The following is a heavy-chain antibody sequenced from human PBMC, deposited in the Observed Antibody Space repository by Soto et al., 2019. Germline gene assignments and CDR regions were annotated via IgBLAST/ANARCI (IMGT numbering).Heavy chain of an antibody. CDR1: GGSISSYY. V-gene: IGHV4-59*01. CDR3: ASQQDFFYFDY. CDR2: IYYSGST. J-gene: IGHJ4*02. Sequence: SETLSLTCTVSGGSISSYYWSWIRQPPGKGLEWIGYIYYSGSTNYNPSLKSRVTISVDTSKNQFSLKLSSVTAADTAVYYCASQQDFFYFDYWGQGXLVTVYS.